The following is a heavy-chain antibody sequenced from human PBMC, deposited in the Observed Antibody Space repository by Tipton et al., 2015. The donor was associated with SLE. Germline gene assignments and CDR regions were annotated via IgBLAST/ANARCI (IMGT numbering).Heavy chain of an antibody. CDR2: MNPNSGNT. J-gene: IGHJ4*02. V-gene: IGHV1-8*01. CDR3: ARAPPHLGFAS. Sequence: QLVQSGPEVKKPGASVKVSCKASGYTFTSFDINWVRQATGQGLEWMGWMNPNSGNTAYAQKFQGRVTMTRDTSISTAYMELSSLSSEDTAVYYCARAPPHLGFASWGQGTLVTVSS. CDR1: GYTFTSFD.